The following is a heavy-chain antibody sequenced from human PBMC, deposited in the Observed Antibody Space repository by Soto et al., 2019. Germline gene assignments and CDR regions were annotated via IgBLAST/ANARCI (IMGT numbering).Heavy chain of an antibody. CDR3: ARLYSISGRYNWLDP. D-gene: IGHD5-18*01. Sequence: QVQLVQSGAEVKKPGASVKVSCKASGYTFTSYGISWVRQAPGQGLEWMGWINVYNGHATYAQKFQGRVTMTRDKFAATAYMDLNSLTADDTAVYFWARLYSISGRYNWLDPWGQGTRVTVSS. J-gene: IGHJ5*02. CDR1: GYTFTSYG. CDR2: INVYNGHA. V-gene: IGHV1-18*01.